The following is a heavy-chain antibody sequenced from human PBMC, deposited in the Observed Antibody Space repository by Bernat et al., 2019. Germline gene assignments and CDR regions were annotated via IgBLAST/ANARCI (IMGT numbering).Heavy chain of an antibody. J-gene: IGHJ4*02. V-gene: IGHV3-53*01. CDR2: IYSGGST. CDR1: GFTVNSNY. D-gene: IGHD3-16*02. Sequence: EVQLVESGGGLIQPGGSLRVSCAASGFTVNSNYMSWVRQAPGKGLEWVSVIYSGGSTYYADSVKGRFTISRDNSKNTLYLQMNSLRDEDTAVYYCAGPLGEFSLLNYWGQGILVTVSS. CDR3: AGPLGEFSLLNY.